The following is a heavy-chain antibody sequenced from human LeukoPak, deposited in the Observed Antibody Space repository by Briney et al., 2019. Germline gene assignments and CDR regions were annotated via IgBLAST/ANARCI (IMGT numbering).Heavy chain of an antibody. J-gene: IGHJ5*02. Sequence: SVKVSCKTSGGTFTSYAITWVRQAPGQGLEWMGKIIPISGTTNYAQKFQGRVTFTADESTSTAYMELSSLRSEDTALYYCARKLRLGGNWFDPWGQGTQVTVSS. D-gene: IGHD1-26*01. CDR3: ARKLRLGGNWFDP. CDR1: GGTFTSYA. CDR2: IIPISGTT. V-gene: IGHV1-69*15.